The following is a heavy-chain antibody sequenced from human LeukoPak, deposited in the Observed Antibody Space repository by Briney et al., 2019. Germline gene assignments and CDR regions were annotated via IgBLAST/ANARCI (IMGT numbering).Heavy chain of an antibody. CDR1: GYTFSSYG. CDR2: IWYDESKK. V-gene: IGHV3-33*01. J-gene: IGHJ4*02. CDR3: ARDGGIGLDY. D-gene: IGHD2-21*01. Sequence: PGRSLRLFCVASGYTFSSYGMHRVRQAPGKGLQWVAVIWYDESKKYYTDSVKGRFTISRDVSKNTLYLQMNSLRAEDTAMYYCARDGGIGLDYWGQGTLVTVSS.